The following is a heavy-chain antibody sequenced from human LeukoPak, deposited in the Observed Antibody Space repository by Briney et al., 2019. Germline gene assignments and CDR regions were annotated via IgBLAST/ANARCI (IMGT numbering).Heavy chain of an antibody. D-gene: IGHD6-13*01. Sequence: GGSLRLSCAASGFTFSDYYMSWIRQAPGKGLEWVSYISSSGSTIYYADSAKGRFTISRDNAKNSLYLQMNSLRAEDTAVYYCATNYPRYRSSWYYFDYWGQGTLVTVSS. CDR1: GFTFSDYY. J-gene: IGHJ4*02. CDR3: ATNYPRYRSSWYYFDY. V-gene: IGHV3-11*01. CDR2: ISSSGSTI.